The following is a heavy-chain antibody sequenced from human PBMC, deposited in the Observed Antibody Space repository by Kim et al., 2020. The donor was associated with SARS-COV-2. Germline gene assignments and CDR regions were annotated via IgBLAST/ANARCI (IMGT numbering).Heavy chain of an antibody. CDR3: AKEAGYNLAPFDY. CDR2: INHSGGGT. V-gene: IGHV3-23*01. CDR1: GFTFSTYA. Sequence: GGSLRLSCAASGFTFSTYAMNWVRQAPGEGLEWVSVINHSGGGTFYADSVKGRFTISRDNSKNTLYLQMNSLRVEDTAVYYCAKEAGYNLAPFDYWGQGTPVTVSS. J-gene: IGHJ4*02. D-gene: IGHD5-18*01.